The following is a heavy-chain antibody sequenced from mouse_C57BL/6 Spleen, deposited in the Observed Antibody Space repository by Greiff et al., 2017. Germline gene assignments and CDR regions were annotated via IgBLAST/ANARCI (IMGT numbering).Heavy chain of an antibody. CDR1: GYTFTDYY. CDR2: INPNNGGT. J-gene: IGHJ3*01. CDR3: ARWYCGSSYVFTY. Sequence: EVQLQQSGPELVKPGASVKISCKASGYTFTDYYMNWVKQSHGKSLEWIGDINPNNGGTSYNQKFKGKATLTVDKSSSTAYMELRSLTSEDSAVYYCARWYCGSSYVFTYWGQGTLVTVSA. V-gene: IGHV1-26*01. D-gene: IGHD1-1*01.